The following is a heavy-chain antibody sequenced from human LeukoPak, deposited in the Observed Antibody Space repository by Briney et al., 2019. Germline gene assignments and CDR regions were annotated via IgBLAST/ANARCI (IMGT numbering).Heavy chain of an antibody. CDR2: FSGSGGST. V-gene: IGHV3-23*01. CDR3: ARADSSGF. D-gene: IGHD3-22*01. J-gene: IGHJ4*02. CDR1: GFTFSSYA. Sequence: GGSLRLSCAASGFTFSSYAMSWVRQAPGKGLEWVSSFSGSGGSTYFADSVKGRFTVSRDNSKNTLYLQMNSLRAEDTAVYYCARADSSGFWGQGTLVTVSS.